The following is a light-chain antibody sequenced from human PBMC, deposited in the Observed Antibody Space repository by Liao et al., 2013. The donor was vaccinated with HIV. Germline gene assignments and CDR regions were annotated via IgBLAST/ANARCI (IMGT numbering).Light chain of an antibody. CDR3: QAWDSNSWV. CDR2: YDS. Sequence: SYELTQAPSVSVAPGKTARITCGGNNIGSKSVHWYQQKPGQAPVLVIYYDSDRPSGIPERFSGSNSGNTATLTISRVEAGDEADYYCQAWDSNSWVFGGGTELTVL. J-gene: IGLJ3*02. CDR1: NIGSKS. V-gene: IGLV3-21*01.